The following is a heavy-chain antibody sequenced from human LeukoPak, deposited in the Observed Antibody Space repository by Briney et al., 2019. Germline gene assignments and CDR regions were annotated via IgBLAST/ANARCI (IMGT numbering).Heavy chain of an antibody. Sequence: PSETLSLTCTVSGVSITSTSYYWGWIRQSPGKGLEWIGSIYYNGDTSYNPSLKSRVTISVDTSKNQFSLKLSSVTAADTAMYYCAKYYDNSGYYDYWGQGTLVTVSS. CDR3: AKYYDNSGYYDY. CDR1: GVSITSTSYY. J-gene: IGHJ4*02. D-gene: IGHD3-22*01. CDR2: IYYNGDT. V-gene: IGHV4-39*07.